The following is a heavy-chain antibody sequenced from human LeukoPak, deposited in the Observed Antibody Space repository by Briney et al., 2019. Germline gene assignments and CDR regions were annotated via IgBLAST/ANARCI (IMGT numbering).Heavy chain of an antibody. J-gene: IGHJ4*02. CDR2: ISGSGGST. CDR1: GFTFSSYA. D-gene: IGHD3-22*01. Sequence: PGGSLRLSCAASGFTFSSYAMSWVRQAPGEGLEWVSAISGSGGSTYYADSVKGRFTISRDNSKNTLYLQMNSLRAEDTAVYYCAKDTKNYYDSSGYYVYWGQGTLVTVSS. CDR3: AKDTKNYYDSSGYYVY. V-gene: IGHV3-23*01.